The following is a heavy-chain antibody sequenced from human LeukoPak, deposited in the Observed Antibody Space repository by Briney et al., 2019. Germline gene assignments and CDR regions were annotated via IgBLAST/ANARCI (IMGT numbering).Heavy chain of an antibody. CDR3: ARDTNYHDSSGLGAAFDI. Sequence: GGSLRLSCAASGFTFSSYSMNWVSQAPGKGLEWVSSISSSSSYIYYADSVKGRFTISRDNAKNSLYLQMNSLRAEDTAVYYCARDTNYHDSSGLGAAFDIWGQGTMVTVSS. V-gene: IGHV3-21*01. CDR2: ISSSSSYI. D-gene: IGHD3-22*01. J-gene: IGHJ3*02. CDR1: GFTFSSYS.